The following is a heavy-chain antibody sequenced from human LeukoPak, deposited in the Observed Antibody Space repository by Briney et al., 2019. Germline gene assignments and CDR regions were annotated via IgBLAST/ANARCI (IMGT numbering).Heavy chain of an antibody. J-gene: IGHJ4*02. CDR2: ISYDGSNK. V-gene: IGHV3-30*03. CDR1: GFTFSSYG. D-gene: IGHD3-22*01. CDR3: AANYYDSSGYCDY. Sequence: GRSLRLSCAASGFTFSSYGMHWVRQAPGKGLEWVAVISYDGSNKYYADSVKGRFTISRDNSENTLYLQMNSLRAEDTAVYYCAANYYDSSGYCDYWGQGTLVTVSS.